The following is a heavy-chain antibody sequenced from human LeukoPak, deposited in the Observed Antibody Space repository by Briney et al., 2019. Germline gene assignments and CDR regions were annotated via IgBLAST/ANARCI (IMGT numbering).Heavy chain of an antibody. CDR3: AGRNKFSSTWYFDF. CDR1: GYSFTKYW. D-gene: IGHD6-13*01. J-gene: IGHJ4*02. Sequence: GESLKISCQGSGYSFTKYWIGWVRQMPGKGLEWMGIIYPGDSDTRYSLSFQGQVTISADESITTAYLQWSSLKASDTAMYYCAGRNKFSSTWYFDFWGQGTLVTVSS. V-gene: IGHV5-51*01. CDR2: IYPGDSDT.